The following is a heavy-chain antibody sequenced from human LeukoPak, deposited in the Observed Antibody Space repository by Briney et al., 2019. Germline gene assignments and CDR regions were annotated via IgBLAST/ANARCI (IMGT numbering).Heavy chain of an antibody. J-gene: IGHJ3*02. Sequence: PSETLSLTCTVSGGSTSSFYWSWIRQPPGKGLEWIGYIYYSGSTNYNPSLKSRVTISLDTSGNQLSLKLSSVTAADTAVYYCARTNQISETAFDIWGQGTMVIVSS. V-gene: IGHV4-59*01. CDR2: IYYSGST. D-gene: IGHD1-14*01. CDR3: ARTNQISETAFDI. CDR1: GGSTSSFY.